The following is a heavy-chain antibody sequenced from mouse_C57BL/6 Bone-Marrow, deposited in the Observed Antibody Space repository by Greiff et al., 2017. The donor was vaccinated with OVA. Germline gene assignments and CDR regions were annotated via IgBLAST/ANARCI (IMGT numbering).Heavy chain of an antibody. V-gene: IGHV1-64*01. CDR3: ARSAVTLPWFAY. CDR2: IHPNSGST. Sequence: QVQLQQPGAELVKPGASVKLSCKASGYTFTSYWMHWVKQRPGQGLEWIGMIHPNSGSTNYNEKFKSKATLTVDKSSSTAYMHLSSLTSEDSAVYYCARSAVTLPWFAYWGQGTLVTVSA. J-gene: IGHJ3*01. D-gene: IGHD2-1*01. CDR1: GYTFTSYW.